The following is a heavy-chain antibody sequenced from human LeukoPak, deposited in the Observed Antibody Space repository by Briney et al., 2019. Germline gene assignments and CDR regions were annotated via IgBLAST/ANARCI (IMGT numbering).Heavy chain of an antibody. CDR2: IIPIFGTA. V-gene: IGHV1-69*05. D-gene: IGHD1-26*01. CDR1: GGTFSSYA. CDR3: ARDWWELLDYYYYYYMDV. J-gene: IGHJ6*03. Sequence: SVKVSCKASGGTFSSYAISWVRQAPGQGLEWMGGIIPIFGTANYAQKLQGRVTMTTDTSTSTAYMELRSLRSDDTAVYYCARDWWELLDYYYYYYMDVWGKGTTVTVSS.